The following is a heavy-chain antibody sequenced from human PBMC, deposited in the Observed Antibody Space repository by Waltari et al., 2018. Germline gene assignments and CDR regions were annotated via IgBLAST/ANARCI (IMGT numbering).Heavy chain of an antibody. J-gene: IGHJ4*02. V-gene: IGHV3-23*01. CDR1: GFTFISYA. Sequence: EVQLLESGGGLVQPGESLRLSCAASGFTFISYAMSWVRQGPGKGRGWVLVISGPGVTTYCADSVKGRFSISRDNSRSTLYLQINSLRGDDTAVYYCAKVGGVAAAEFQFDFWGRGTLVTVSS. CDR3: AKVGGVAAAEFQFDF. CDR2: ISGPGVTT. D-gene: IGHD2-2*01.